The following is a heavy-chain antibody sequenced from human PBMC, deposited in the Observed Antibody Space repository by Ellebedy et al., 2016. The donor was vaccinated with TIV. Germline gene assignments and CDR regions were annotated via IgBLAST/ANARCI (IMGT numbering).Heavy chain of an antibody. D-gene: IGHD3-3*01. J-gene: IGHJ6*02. CDR1: GFTLSTFA. CDR3: AKDREIRSLDWDGLDV. CDR2: ITGTGGGDNT. Sequence: PGGSLRLSCAASGFTLSTFAMSWVRQAPGKELEWVSTITGTGGGDNTYYADSVKGRFTISRDDSKNTLYLQMHTLRPEDTAVYYCAKDREIRSLDWDGLDVWGQGTTVTVSS. V-gene: IGHV3-23*01.